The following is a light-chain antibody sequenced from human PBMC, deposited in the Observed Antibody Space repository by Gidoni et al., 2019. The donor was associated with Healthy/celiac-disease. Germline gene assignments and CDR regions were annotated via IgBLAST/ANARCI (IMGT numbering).Light chain of an antibody. Sequence: QSVLTQPLSVSGAPGQRVTIPSTGSSSNIGAGYDVHWYQQLPGTAPKPLIYGNSNRPSGGPDRFSGSKSGTSASLAITGLQAEDEADYYCQSYGSSLSGFYVFGTGTKVTVL. CDR3: QSYGSSLSGFYV. CDR2: GNS. J-gene: IGLJ1*01. CDR1: SSNIGAGYD. V-gene: IGLV1-40*01.